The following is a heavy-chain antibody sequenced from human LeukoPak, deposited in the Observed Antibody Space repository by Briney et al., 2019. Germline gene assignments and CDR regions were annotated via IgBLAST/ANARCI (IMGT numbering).Heavy chain of an antibody. CDR2: IYTSGST. J-gene: IGHJ4*02. Sequence: PSETLSLTCTVSGGSISSYYWSWIRQPAGKRLEWIGCIYTSGSTYYNPSLKSRVTISVDTSKNQFSLKLSSVTAADTAVYYCARADIVVVPAAILRSYYFDYWGQGTLVTVSS. CDR1: GGSISSYY. D-gene: IGHD2-2*01. CDR3: ARADIVVVPAAILRSYYFDY. V-gene: IGHV4-4*08.